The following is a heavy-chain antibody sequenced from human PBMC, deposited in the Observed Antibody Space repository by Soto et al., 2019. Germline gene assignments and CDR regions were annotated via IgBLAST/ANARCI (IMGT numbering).Heavy chain of an antibody. CDR3: AKDRSNYDILTGLDY. D-gene: IGHD3-9*01. J-gene: IGHJ4*02. V-gene: IGHV3-23*01. Sequence: PGGSLRLSCAAAGFNFNNYAMTWVRQAPGKGLEWVSVISGSGTSTYYAESVKGRFTISRDSSQNTLNLQMNSLRAEDTAVYYCAKDRSNYDILTGLDYWGQGTLVTVSS. CDR2: ISGSGTST. CDR1: GFNFNNYA.